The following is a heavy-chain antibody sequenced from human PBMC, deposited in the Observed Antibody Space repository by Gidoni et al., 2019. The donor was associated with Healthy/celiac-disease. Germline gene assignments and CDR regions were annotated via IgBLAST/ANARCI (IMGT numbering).Heavy chain of an antibody. D-gene: IGHD2-15*01. CDR3: ARGRWKVVAILDY. J-gene: IGHJ4*02. Sequence: EVQLVESGGGLVQPGGSLRLSCAASGFTFSSYWMSWVRQAPGKGLEWVANIKQDGSEKYYVDSVKGRFTISRDNAKNSLYLQMNSLRAEDTAVYYCARGRWKVVAILDYWGQGTLVTVSS. CDR2: IKQDGSEK. V-gene: IGHV3-7*03. CDR1: GFTFSSYW.